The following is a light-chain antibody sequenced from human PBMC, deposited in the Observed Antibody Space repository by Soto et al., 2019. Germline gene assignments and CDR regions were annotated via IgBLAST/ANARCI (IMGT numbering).Light chain of an antibody. CDR3: AAWDDSLNGVV. V-gene: IGLV1-44*01. Sequence: QSVPTQPPSASGTPGQRVTISCSGSSSNIGSKTVNWYQQLPGTAPKLLIYSNNQRPSGVPDRFSGSKSGTSASLAISGLQSEDEADYHCAAWDDSLNGVVFGGGTKLTVL. CDR2: SNN. J-gene: IGLJ2*01. CDR1: SSNIGSKT.